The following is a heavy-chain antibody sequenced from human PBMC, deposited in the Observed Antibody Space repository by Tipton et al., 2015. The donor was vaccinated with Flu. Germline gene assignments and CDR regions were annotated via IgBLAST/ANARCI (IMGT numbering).Heavy chain of an antibody. CDR1: GGSISSYY. D-gene: IGHD5-12*01. CDR3: ARDRSYSGYDY. J-gene: IGHJ4*02. V-gene: IGHV4-59*01. Sequence: LRLSCIVSGGSISSYYWSWIRQPPGKGLEWIGYIYYSGSTNYNPSLKSRVTISVDTSKNQFSLKLSSVTAADTAVYYCARDRSYSGYDYWGQGTLVTVSS. CDR2: IYYSGST.